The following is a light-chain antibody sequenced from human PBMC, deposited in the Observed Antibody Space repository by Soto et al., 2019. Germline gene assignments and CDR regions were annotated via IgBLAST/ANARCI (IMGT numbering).Light chain of an antibody. J-gene: IGKJ5*01. CDR1: QDISNY. CDR2: DAS. CDR3: QQYHSLPIT. V-gene: IGKV1-33*01. Sequence: DIQMTQSPSSLSASIGDRVTITCRASQDISNYLNWYQQRPGKAPKLLIYDASNLEIRVPSRFSGSGSGTDFTFTISSLQPEDIATYYCQQYHSLPITFGQGTRLEIK.